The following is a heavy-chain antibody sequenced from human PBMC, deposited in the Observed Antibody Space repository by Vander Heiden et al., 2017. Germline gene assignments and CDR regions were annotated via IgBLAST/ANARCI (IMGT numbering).Heavy chain of an antibody. J-gene: IGHJ4*02. Sequence: EVQLLASGGGLVQPGGSLRRSCAASGFPFSSYAMSWVRQAPGKGLEWVSAISGSGGSTYYADSVKGRFTISRDNSKNTLYLQMNSLRAEDTAVYYCAKVSNVDTAMVPHFDYWGQGTLVTVSS. V-gene: IGHV3-23*01. D-gene: IGHD5-18*01. CDR3: AKVSNVDTAMVPHFDY. CDR2: ISGSGGST. CDR1: GFPFSSYA.